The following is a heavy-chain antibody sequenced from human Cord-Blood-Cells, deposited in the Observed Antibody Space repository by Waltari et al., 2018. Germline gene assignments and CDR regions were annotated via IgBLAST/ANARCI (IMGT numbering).Heavy chain of an antibody. D-gene: IGHD3-3*01. Sequence: QVQLQQWGAGLLKPSETLSLTCAVYGGSFSGYYWSWIRQPPGKGLEWIGEINHSGSTNSNPSLKSRVTISVDTSKNQFSLKLSSVTAADTAVYYCARVLPRYYDFWSGYNWFDPWGQGTLVTVSS. CDR2: INHSGST. CDR1: GGSFSGYY. CDR3: ARVLPRYYDFWSGYNWFDP. V-gene: IGHV4-34*01. J-gene: IGHJ5*02.